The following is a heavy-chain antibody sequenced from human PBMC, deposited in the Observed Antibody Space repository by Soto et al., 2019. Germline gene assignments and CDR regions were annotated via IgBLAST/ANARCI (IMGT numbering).Heavy chain of an antibody. J-gene: IGHJ4*02. D-gene: IGHD3-10*01. Sequence: VGSLRLSCAASGFTFSSYSMSWVRQAPGKGLEWVSGFRSSGDGGTTYYADSVKGRFTISRDNSKNTLFLQMNSLRAEDTAIYYCAKKVNSGPGSQYFDYWGQGTLVTVSS. V-gene: IGHV3-23*01. CDR3: AKKVNSGPGSQYFDY. CDR2: FRSSGDGGTT. CDR1: GFTFSSYS.